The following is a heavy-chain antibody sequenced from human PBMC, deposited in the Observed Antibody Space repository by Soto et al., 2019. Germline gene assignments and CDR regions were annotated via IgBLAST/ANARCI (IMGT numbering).Heavy chain of an antibody. V-gene: IGHV1-18*01. CDR1: GYTLTSDG. D-gene: IGHD3-10*01. J-gene: IGHJ3*02. Sequence: QVQLVQSGAEGKKPGASVKVSCKASGYTLTSDGVSWVRQAPGQGLEWLGWSSAYNVNTNYAQKLQGRVTMTTDTSTSTAYMERRSLRSDDTAVYYCARDVNYGRGDAFDIWGQGTMVTVSS. CDR2: SSAYNVNT. CDR3: ARDVNYGRGDAFDI.